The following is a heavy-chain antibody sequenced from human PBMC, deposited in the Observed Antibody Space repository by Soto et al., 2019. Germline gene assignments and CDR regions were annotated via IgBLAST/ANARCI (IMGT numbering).Heavy chain of an antibody. Sequence: ASVKVSCKASGYTFTGYYMHWVRQAPGQGLEWMGWINPNSGGTNYAQKFQGRVTMTRDTSISTAYMELSSVTAADTAVYYCARGRRRYGEYYYYYYGMDVWGQGTTVTVSS. CDR1: GYTFTGYY. D-gene: IGHD5-18*01. J-gene: IGHJ6*02. CDR2: INPNSGGT. V-gene: IGHV1-2*02. CDR3: ARGRRRYGEYYYYYYGMDV.